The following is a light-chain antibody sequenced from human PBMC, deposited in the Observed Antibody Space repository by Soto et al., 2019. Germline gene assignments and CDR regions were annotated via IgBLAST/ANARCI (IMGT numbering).Light chain of an antibody. V-gene: IGKV3-15*01. Sequence: VLTQSPATLSVSPGEGVTLSCRASQGISDTLAWYQHKPGQTPRLLIYDTSARATGVPARFSGSRAGPDFTLTINSLQSEDFAIYYCQRYNNWPLTFGGGTKVDIK. J-gene: IGKJ4*01. CDR2: DTS. CDR3: QRYNNWPLT. CDR1: QGISDT.